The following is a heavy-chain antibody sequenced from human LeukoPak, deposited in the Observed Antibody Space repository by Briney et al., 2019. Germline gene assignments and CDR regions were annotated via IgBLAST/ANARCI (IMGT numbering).Heavy chain of an antibody. CDR1: GFTFSSYE. D-gene: IGHD1-26*01. Sequence: GGSLRPSCAASGFTFSSYEMNWVRQAPGKGLEWVSYISSSGSTIYYADSVKGRFTISRDNAKNSLYLQMNSLRAEDTAVYYCARGDSGSCYFDYWGQGTLVTVSS. CDR3: ARGDSGSCYFDY. J-gene: IGHJ4*02. CDR2: ISSSGSTI. V-gene: IGHV3-48*03.